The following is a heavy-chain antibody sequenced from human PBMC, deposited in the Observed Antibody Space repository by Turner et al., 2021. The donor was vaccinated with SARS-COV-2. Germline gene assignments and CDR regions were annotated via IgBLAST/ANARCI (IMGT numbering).Heavy chain of an antibody. D-gene: IGHD2-2*01. CDR2: IIPIFGTA. Sequence: VHLLQSGTAVKKPGSSLKVSCKASGGTFSSYAISWVRQAPGQGLEWMGGIIPIFGTANYARRFKGRVTITADESASTVYMELSSLRSEDTAVYYCAGPATFCSTNCYGMDVWGQGTTVTVSS. V-gene: IGHV1-69*01. CDR1: GGTFSSYA. CDR3: AGPATFCSTNCYGMDV. J-gene: IGHJ6*02.